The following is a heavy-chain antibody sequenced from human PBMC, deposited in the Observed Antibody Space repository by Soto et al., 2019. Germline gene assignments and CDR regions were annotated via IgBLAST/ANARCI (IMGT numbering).Heavy chain of an antibody. V-gene: IGHV3-30-3*01. CDR2: ISYDGSSK. CDR1: GFTFSTYA. Sequence: QVQLVESGGGVVQPGRSLRLSCAASGFTFSTYAMHWVRQAPGKGLEWVTIISYDGSSKYYTDSVKGRFTISRDDSKNTLYLQMNSLRAEETAVYYCARERGYYDSSGYYYFDYWGQGTLVTVSS. CDR3: ARERGYYDSSGYYYFDY. J-gene: IGHJ4*02. D-gene: IGHD3-22*01.